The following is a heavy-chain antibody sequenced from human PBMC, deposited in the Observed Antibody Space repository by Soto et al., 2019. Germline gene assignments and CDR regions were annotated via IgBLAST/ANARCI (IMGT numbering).Heavy chain of an antibody. CDR1: GGTFSSYA. CDR2: IIPIFGTA. D-gene: IGHD1-26*01. V-gene: IGHV1-69*13. Sequence: SVKVSCKASGGTFSSYAISWVRQAPGQGLEWMGGIIPIFGTANYAQKFQGRVTITADESTSTAYMELSSLRSEDTAVYYCASRPSSGSYIFRYWGQGTLVTVYS. J-gene: IGHJ4*02. CDR3: ASRPSSGSYIFRY.